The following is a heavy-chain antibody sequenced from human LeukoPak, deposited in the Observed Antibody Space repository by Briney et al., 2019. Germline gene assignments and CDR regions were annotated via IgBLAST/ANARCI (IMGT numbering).Heavy chain of an antibody. Sequence: SETLSLTCAVYGGSFSGYYWSWIRQPPGKGLEWIGEINHSGSTNYNPSLKSRVTISVDTSKNQFSLKLSSVTAADTAVYHCARGDGGSPYDYWGQGTLVTVSS. J-gene: IGHJ4*02. D-gene: IGHD4-23*01. CDR1: GGSFSGYY. V-gene: IGHV4-34*01. CDR3: ARGDGGSPYDY. CDR2: INHSGST.